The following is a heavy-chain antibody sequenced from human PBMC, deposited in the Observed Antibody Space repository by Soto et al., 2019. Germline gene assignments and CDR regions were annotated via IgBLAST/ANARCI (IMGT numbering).Heavy chain of an antibody. CDR2: ISSSSSYT. CDR3: ARERDCGGIGDMDCSGGSGAGY. Sequence: QVQLVESGGGLVKPGGSLRLSCAASGFTFSDYYMSWIRQAPGKGLEWVSYISSSSSYTNDADSVKGRVTISRDHAKKXXYXQXXTLGAGEAAVDYCARERDCGGIGDMDCSGGSGAGYRGQGTLGNGSS. CDR1: GFTFSDYY. J-gene: IGHJ4*02. V-gene: IGHV3-11*06. D-gene: IGHD2-15*01.